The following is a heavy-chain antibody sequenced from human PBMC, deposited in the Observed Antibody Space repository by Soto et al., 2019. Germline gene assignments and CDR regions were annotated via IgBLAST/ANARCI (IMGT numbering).Heavy chain of an antibody. CDR2: ITGGGDNT. Sequence: EVQLLESGGDLVQPGGSLRLSCAASGFTFTSYAMSWIRQAPGKGLEWVSAITGGGDNTYYADSVKGRFTISRDNSKNTLYLQMNSLRAEDTAFYYCTQDGGSRDWLTVNWGQGTRVTVSP. J-gene: IGHJ4*02. CDR1: GFTFTSYA. D-gene: IGHD3-9*01. CDR3: TQDGGSRDWLTVN. V-gene: IGHV3-23*01.